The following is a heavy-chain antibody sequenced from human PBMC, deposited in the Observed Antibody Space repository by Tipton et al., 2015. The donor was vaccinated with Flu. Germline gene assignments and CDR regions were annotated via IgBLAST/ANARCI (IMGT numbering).Heavy chain of an antibody. V-gene: IGHV4-39*07. CDR3: ARVGDSSVAYGRDY. J-gene: IGHJ4*02. D-gene: IGHD3-22*01. CDR1: GASVSGSRCY. Sequence: PGLVKPSETLSLTCTVSGASVSGSRCYWAWIRQAPGKGPECIGTIYDSGRTYYNPTLKSQLIISVDTSKNQFSLRLSTVTAADTARYYSARVGDSSVAYGRDYWGRGPLVTVSS. CDR2: IYDSGRT.